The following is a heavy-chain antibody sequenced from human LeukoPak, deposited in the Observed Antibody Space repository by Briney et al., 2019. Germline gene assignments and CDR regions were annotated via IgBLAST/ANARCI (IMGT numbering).Heavy chain of an antibody. CDR1: GGSISSYY. J-gene: IGHJ5*02. D-gene: IGHD1-26*01. Sequence: SETLSLTCIVSGGSISSYYWSWIRQPPGKGLEWIGYIYYSGSTNYNPSLKSRVTISVDTSKNQFSLKLSSVTAADTAVYYCARARQWAGFDPWGQGTLVTVSS. CDR2: IYYSGST. CDR3: ARARQWAGFDP. V-gene: IGHV4-59*01.